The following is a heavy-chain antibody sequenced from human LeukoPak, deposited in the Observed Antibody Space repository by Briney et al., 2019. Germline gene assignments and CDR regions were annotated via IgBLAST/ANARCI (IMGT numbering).Heavy chain of an antibody. CDR3: ARDYYGSIDL. V-gene: IGHV3-74*01. J-gene: IGHJ1*01. CDR1: GFTFGNYW. D-gene: IGHD3-10*01. Sequence: GGSLRLSCVASGFTFGNYWMHWVRQAPGKELVCISRINNDGSTVYADSVAGRFTISRDNARNTLYLQMNTLRVEDTAVYYCARDYYGSIDLWGQGTLVTVFS. CDR2: INNDGST.